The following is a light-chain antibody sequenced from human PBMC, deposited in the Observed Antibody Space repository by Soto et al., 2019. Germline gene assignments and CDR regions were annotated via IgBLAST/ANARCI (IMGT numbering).Light chain of an antibody. J-gene: IGLJ3*02. CDR2: SNN. Sequence: QSVLTQPTSASGTPGQRVAISCSGSSTNIGSNTVNWYRQLPGTAPKLRIYSNNQRPSGVPDRFAGSKSGTSASLAISGLQSEDEAGYYCATWDDSLNGGVFGGGTKLTVL. V-gene: IGLV1-44*01. CDR1: STNIGSNT. CDR3: ATWDDSLNGGV.